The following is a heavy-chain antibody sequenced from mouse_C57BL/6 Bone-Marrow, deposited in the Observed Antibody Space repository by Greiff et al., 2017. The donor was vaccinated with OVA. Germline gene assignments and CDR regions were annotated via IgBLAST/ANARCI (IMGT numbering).Heavy chain of an antibody. CDR3: ARKNYYGSSYPAWFAY. J-gene: IGHJ3*01. V-gene: IGHV1-81*01. CDR1: GYTFTSYG. D-gene: IGHD1-1*01. CDR2: IYPRSGNT. Sequence: VKLMESGAELARPGASVKLSCKASGYTFTSYGISWVKQRTGQGLEWIGEIYPRSGNTYYNEKFKGKATLTADKSSSTAYMELRSLTSEDSAVYFCARKNYYGSSYPAWFAYWGQGTLVTVSA.